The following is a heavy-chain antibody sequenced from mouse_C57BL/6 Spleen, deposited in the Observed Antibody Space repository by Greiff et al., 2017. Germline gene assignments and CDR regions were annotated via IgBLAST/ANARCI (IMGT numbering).Heavy chain of an antibody. V-gene: IGHV1-9*01. CDR1: GYTFTGYW. J-gene: IGHJ4*01. CDR3: ARSGGLQRYYAMDY. D-gene: IGHD1-1*01. CDR2: ILPGSGST. Sequence: QLKQSGAELMKPGAPVKLPCKVTGYTFTGYWIAWGKQRPGHGLEWIGEILPGSGSTNYNEKFKGKATFTTDKSSNTAYMQLSSWTTEDAAIYYCARSGGLQRYYAMDYWGQGTSVTVSS.